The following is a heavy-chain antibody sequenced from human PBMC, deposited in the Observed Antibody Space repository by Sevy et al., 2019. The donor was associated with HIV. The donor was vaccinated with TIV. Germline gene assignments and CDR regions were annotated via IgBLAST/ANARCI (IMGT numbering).Heavy chain of an antibody. D-gene: IGHD3-16*01. CDR3: VRGPSYGYVSYGFDV. V-gene: IGHV4-30-2*01. Sequence: SLTCAVSGGSISTGGFSWNWIRQPPGKGLEWIGHIYRTGNTYYNPSLGSRVSISVDRSKNQFSLKLSSVTAADTAVYYCVRGPSYGYVSYGFDVWGQGTMVTVSS. CDR1: GGSISTGGFS. J-gene: IGHJ3*01. CDR2: IYRTGNT.